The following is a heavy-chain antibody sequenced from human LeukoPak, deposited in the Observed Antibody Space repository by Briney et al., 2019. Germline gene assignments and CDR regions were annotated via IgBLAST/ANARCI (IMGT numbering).Heavy chain of an antibody. CDR2: IIPIFGTA. Sequence: SVNVSCKASGGTFSSYAISWVRQAPGQGLEWMGGIIPIFGTANYAQKFQGRVTITADESTSTAYMELSSLRSEDTAVYYCARPSYYYDSSGYPQSTFDIWGQGTMVTVSS. J-gene: IGHJ3*02. CDR1: GGTFSSYA. D-gene: IGHD3-22*01. V-gene: IGHV1-69*13. CDR3: ARPSYYYDSSGYPQSTFDI.